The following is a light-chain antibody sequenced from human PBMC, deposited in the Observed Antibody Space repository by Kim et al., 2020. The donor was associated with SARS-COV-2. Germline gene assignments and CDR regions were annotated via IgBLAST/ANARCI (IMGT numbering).Light chain of an antibody. CDR1: QSVSNY. CDR2: DAS. Sequence: EIVMTQSPATLSMSPGERVTLSCRASQSVSNYLVWYQQKPGQGPRLLIYDASTRATGIPARFSGSGSGTEFTLTISSLQSEDFVVYYCQQYYNWPPFTFGGGTKVDIK. V-gene: IGKV3-15*01. CDR3: QQYYNWPPFT. J-gene: IGKJ4*01.